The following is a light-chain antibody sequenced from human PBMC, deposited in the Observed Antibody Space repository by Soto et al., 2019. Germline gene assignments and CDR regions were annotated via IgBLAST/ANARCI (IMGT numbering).Light chain of an antibody. CDR3: QQYYTYWHM. CDR2: DAS. J-gene: IGKJ1*01. CDR1: QSISDY. Sequence: DIQRTQSPSTLSASVGDRVIITCRASQSISDYLAWYQQKPGKAPKLLIYDASNLESGVPSTFSGSGSGTEFTLTISSLQPDDFATYYCQQYYTYWHMFGQGTKV. V-gene: IGKV1-5*01.